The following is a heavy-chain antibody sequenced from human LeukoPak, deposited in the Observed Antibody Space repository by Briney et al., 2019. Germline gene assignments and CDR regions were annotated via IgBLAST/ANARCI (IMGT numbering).Heavy chain of an antibody. CDR1: GFTFSSYA. D-gene: IGHD2-2*01. Sequence: GGSLRLSCAASGFTFSSYAVSWVRQAPEKGLEWVSGISGSGGSTYYADSVKGRFTISRDNAKNSLYLQMNSLRAEDTAVYYCARDGQYADYWGQGTLVTVSS. CDR2: ISGSGGST. V-gene: IGHV3-23*01. J-gene: IGHJ4*02. CDR3: ARDGQYADY.